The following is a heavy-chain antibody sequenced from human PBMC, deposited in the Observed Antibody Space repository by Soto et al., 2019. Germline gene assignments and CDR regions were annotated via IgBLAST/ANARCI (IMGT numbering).Heavy chain of an antibody. CDR1: GGSISSSSYY. Sequence: SETLSLTCTVSGGSISSSSYYWGWIRQPPGKGLEWIGSIYYSGSTYYNPSLKSRVTTSVDTSKNQFSLRLTSVTAADTAVYYCARVRDWFDSWGPGTLVTVSS. V-gene: IGHV4-39*02. CDR2: IYYSGST. J-gene: IGHJ5*01. CDR3: ARVRDWFDS.